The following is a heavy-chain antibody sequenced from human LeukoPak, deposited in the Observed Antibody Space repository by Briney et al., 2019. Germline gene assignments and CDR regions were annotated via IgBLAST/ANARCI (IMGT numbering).Heavy chain of an antibody. D-gene: IGHD5-18*01. J-gene: IGHJ3*02. Sequence: SETLSLTCAVYGGSFSGYYWSWIRRPPGKGLEWIGEINHSGSTNYNPSLKSRVTISVDTSKNQFSLKLSSVTAADTAVYYCARERYSYGQFGTSDAFDIWGQGTMVTVSS. CDR1: GGSFSGYY. CDR3: ARERYSYGQFGTSDAFDI. CDR2: INHSGST. V-gene: IGHV4-34*01.